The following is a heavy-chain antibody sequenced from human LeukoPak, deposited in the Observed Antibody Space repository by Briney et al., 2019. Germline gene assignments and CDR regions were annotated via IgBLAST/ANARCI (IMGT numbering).Heavy chain of an antibody. D-gene: IGHD3-9*01. CDR2: IYYSGRT. CDR3: ARTDILTGYYEPGYFDY. CDR1: GGSISSYY. V-gene: IGHV4-59*01. Sequence: SETLSLTCTVSGGSISSYYGSWIRQPPGKGLEWIGYIYYSGRTNYNPSLKSRVTISVDTSKNQFSLKLSSVTAADTAVYYCARTDILTGYYEPGYFDYWGQGTLVTVSS. J-gene: IGHJ4*02.